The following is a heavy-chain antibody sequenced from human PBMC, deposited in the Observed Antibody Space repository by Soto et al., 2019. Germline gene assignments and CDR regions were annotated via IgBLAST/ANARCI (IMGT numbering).Heavy chain of an antibody. CDR2: TRKKANSYTT. V-gene: IGHV3-72*01. CDR1: GFTFSDYY. CDR3: ARGVRPSFFDY. Sequence: EVQLAESGGGLVQPGGSLRLSCAASGFTFSDYYMDWVRQAPGKGLEWLGRTRKKANSYTTEYAASVKGRFTISRDDSKNSLFLQMNSLKTEDTAVYYCARGVRPSFFDYWGQGTLVTVSS. J-gene: IGHJ4*02.